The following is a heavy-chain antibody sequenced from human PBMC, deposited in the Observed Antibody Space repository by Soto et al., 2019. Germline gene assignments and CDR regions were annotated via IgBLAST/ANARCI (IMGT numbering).Heavy chain of an antibody. Sequence: SETLSLTCTVSGGSISSGDYYWSWIRRPPGKGLEWIGDMYYSGYSNYNPSLKSRLAMSIDTSKNQFSLDLNSVTAEDTAVYYCARGLYYYDSTGSYPSYFDSWGQGTLVTVSS. D-gene: IGHD3-22*01. CDR3: ARGLYYYDSTGSYPSYFDS. J-gene: IGHJ4*02. CDR2: MYYSGYS. V-gene: IGHV4-30-4*01. CDR1: GGSISSGDYY.